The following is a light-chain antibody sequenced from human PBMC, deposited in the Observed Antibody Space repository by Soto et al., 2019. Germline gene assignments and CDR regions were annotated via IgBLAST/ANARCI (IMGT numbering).Light chain of an antibody. CDR1: QTVSISF. Sequence: EIVLTQSPGALSLSPGERATLSCRASQTVSISFLAWYQQKGGQAPRLLIFGTSTRAPDIPDRFSGSGSGTDFTLTISRVEPGDFAVYYCHQYAGSPQTFGQGTKVEIK. CDR2: GTS. V-gene: IGKV3-20*01. CDR3: HQYAGSPQT. J-gene: IGKJ1*01.